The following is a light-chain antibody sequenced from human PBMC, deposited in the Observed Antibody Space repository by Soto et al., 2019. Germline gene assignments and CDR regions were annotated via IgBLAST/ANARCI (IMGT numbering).Light chain of an antibody. V-gene: IGKV2-28*01. CDR2: LGT. CDR1: QSLLRSSGYDS. CDR3: MQTLQSWT. J-gene: IGKJ1*01. Sequence: DLVMTQSPLSLPVTLGEPASISCSASQSLLRSSGYDSLNWYLQKPGQSPQLLIYLGTNRASGVPDRFSGSGSGTDFTLKISRVEAEDVGVYYCMQTLQSWTFGQGTKVEIK.